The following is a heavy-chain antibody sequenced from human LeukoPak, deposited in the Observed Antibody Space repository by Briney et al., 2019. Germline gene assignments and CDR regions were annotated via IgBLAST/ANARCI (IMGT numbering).Heavy chain of an antibody. CDR2: INHSGST. Sequence: SETMSLTCAVYGGAFSGYYWSWIRQPPGKGLEWIGEINHSGSTNYNPSLKSRVTISVDMSKNQFSLKLSSVTAADTAVYYCASEGGIAVAGPPRRWGQGTLVTVSS. D-gene: IGHD6-19*01. J-gene: IGHJ4*02. CDR1: GGAFSGYY. CDR3: ASEGGIAVAGPPRR. V-gene: IGHV4-34*01.